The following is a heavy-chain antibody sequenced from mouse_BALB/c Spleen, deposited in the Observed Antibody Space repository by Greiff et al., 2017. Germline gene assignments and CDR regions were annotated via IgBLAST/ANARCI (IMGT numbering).Heavy chain of an antibody. Sequence: QVQLKESGPGLVAPSQSLSITCTVSGFSLTSYDISWIRQPPGKGLEWLGVIWTGGGTNYNSAFMSRLSISKDNSKSQVFLKMNSLQTDDTAIYYCVRDGEVRLDFAYWGQGTLVTVSA. CDR3: VRDGEVRLDFAY. CDR1: GFSLTSYD. V-gene: IGHV2-9-2*01. J-gene: IGHJ3*01. CDR2: IWTGGGT. D-gene: IGHD2-14*01.